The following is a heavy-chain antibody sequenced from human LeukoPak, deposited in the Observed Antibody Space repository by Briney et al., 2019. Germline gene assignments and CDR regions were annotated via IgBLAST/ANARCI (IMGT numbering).Heavy chain of an antibody. V-gene: IGHV1-69*05. CDR3: ARMCTTAICYGGDY. CDR2: IIPIFGTA. J-gene: IGHJ4*02. Sequence: ASVKVSCKASGGTFSSYAISWVRQAPGQGLEWMGGIIPIFGTANYAQKLQGRVTMTTDTSTSTAYMELRSLRSDDTAVYYCARMCTTAICYGGDYWGQGTLVTVSS. D-gene: IGHD2-8*01. CDR1: GGTFSSYA.